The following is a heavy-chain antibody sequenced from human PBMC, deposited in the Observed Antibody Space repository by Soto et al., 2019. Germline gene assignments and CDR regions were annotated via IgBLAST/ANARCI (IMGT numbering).Heavy chain of an antibody. J-gene: IGHJ5*02. CDR1: GGSISSSSYY. CDR2: IYYSGST. V-gene: IGHV4-39*07. Sequence: SETLSLTCTVSGGSISSSSYYWGWIRQPPGKGLEWIGSIYYSGSTYYNPSLKSRVIISVDTSKNQFSLKLSSVTAADTAVYYCAREVDIVATIGFDPWGQETLVTVSS. D-gene: IGHD5-12*01. CDR3: AREVDIVATIGFDP.